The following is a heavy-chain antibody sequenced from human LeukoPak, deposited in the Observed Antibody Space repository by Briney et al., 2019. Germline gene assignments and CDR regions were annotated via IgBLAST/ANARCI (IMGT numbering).Heavy chain of an antibody. Sequence: PSETLSLTCTVSGGSISSGDYYWSWIRQPPGKGLEWIGYIYYSGSTYYNPSLKSRVTISVDTSKNQFSLKLSSVTATDTAVYYCASEGSYYGSGSPSYWGQGTLVTVSS. J-gene: IGHJ4*02. V-gene: IGHV4-30-4*01. CDR2: IYYSGST. D-gene: IGHD3-10*01. CDR3: ASEGSYYGSGSPSY. CDR1: GGSISSGDYY.